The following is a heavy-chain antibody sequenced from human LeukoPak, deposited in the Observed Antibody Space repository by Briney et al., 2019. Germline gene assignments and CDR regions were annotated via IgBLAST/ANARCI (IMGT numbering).Heavy chain of an antibody. Sequence: GGSLRPSCAASGFTFSDYWMTWVRQAPGKGLEWVANIKPDGGEKYYVDSVKGRFTISRDNAKNSLYLQLNSLRAEDTAVYYCARGAPYCSPTSCIGLDYWGQGTLVAVSS. D-gene: IGHD2-2*01. CDR3: ARGAPYCSPTSCIGLDY. V-gene: IGHV3-7*01. CDR1: GFTFSDYW. CDR2: IKPDGGEK. J-gene: IGHJ4*02.